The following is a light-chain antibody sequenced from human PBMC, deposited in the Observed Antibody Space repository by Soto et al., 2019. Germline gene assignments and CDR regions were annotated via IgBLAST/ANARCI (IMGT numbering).Light chain of an antibody. J-gene: IGKJ1*01. CDR2: DAS. V-gene: IGKV3-11*01. CDR1: QSVSSY. CDR3: QQRSNWPRT. Sequence: EIVLTQSPATVSLSPGERATLSCRASQSVSSYLAWYQQKPGQAPRLLIYDASNRATGTPARISGSGSGTDFTLTISSLEPEDFAVYYCQQRSNWPRTFGQGTKVDNK.